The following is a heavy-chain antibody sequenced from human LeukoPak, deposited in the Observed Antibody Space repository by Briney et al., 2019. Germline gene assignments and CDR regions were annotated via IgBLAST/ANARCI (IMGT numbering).Heavy chain of an antibody. J-gene: IGHJ5*02. D-gene: IGHD3-9*01. Sequence: SGGSLRLSCAASGFTFSSYAMSWVRQAPGKGLEWVSAISGSGGSTYYAGSVKGRFTISRDNSKNTLYLQMNSLRAEDTAVYYCARTPYDILTGYENWFDPWGQGTLVTVSS. CDR1: GFTFSSYA. CDR2: ISGSGGST. V-gene: IGHV3-23*01. CDR3: ARTPYDILTGYENWFDP.